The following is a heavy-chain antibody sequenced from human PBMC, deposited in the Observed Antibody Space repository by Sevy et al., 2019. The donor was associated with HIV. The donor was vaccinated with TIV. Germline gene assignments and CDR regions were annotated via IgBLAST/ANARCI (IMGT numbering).Heavy chain of an antibody. CDR1: GFTFSPYW. CDR3: ARGVGLDC. D-gene: IGHD1-26*01. CDR2: VRPDGSDK. V-gene: IGHV3-7*01. J-gene: IGHJ4*02. Sequence: GGSLRLTCAASGFTFSPYWMTWVRQAPGKGLEWVANVRPDGSDKYYVDSVKGRFTISRDNAKNSLYLQMNSLRADDTAMYYCARGVGLDCWGQGALVTVSS.